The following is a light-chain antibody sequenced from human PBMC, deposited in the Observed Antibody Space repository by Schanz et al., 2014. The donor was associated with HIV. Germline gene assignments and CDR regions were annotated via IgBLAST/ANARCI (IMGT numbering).Light chain of an antibody. V-gene: IGLV2-23*02. CDR1: SSDVGNYLL. J-gene: IGLJ2*01. CDR2: EVN. Sequence: QSALTQPASVSGSPGQSITISCTGTSSDVGNYLLVSWYQQHPGKAPKLMIYEVNKRPSGVSNRFSGSKSGNTASLTISGLQAEDEADYYCCSYGGSSTPVVLGGGTKVTVL. CDR3: CSYGGSSTPVV.